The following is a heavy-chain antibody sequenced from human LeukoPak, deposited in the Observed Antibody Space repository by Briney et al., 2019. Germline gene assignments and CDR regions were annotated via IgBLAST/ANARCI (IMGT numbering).Heavy chain of an antibody. J-gene: IGHJ6*03. D-gene: IGHD3-10*01. CDR2: ISASGGST. V-gene: IGHV3-23*01. CDR3: AKVMKGSERLTMVRGVIIKTAGLYYMDV. CDR1: GFTLSSYA. Sequence: PGGSLRLSCAASGFTLSSYAMSWVRQPPGKGLEWVSSISASGGSTNYADSVKGRFTISRDNSKNTVYLQMNSLRAEDTAVYYCAKVMKGSERLTMVRGVIIKTAGLYYMDVWGKGTTVTASS.